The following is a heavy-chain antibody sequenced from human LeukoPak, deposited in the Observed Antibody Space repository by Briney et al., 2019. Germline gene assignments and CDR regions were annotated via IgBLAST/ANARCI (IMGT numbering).Heavy chain of an antibody. CDR1: GFSFNNTG. CDR3: AKARRQAAVASPLDY. D-gene: IGHD6-19*01. Sequence: GGSLRLSCAASGFSFNNTGMTCVRQAPGRGLEWVSTISPTGEGTHYADSVKGRFTISRDNSKDTLFLPMNSLKADDTAVYYSAKARRQAAVASPLDYWGQGSLVTVSS. J-gene: IGHJ4*02. V-gene: IGHV3-23*01. CDR2: ISPTGEGT.